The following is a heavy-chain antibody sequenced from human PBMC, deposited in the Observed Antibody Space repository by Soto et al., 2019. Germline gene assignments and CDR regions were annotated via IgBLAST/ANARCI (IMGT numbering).Heavy chain of an antibody. V-gene: IGHV4-4*02. CDR3: ARVYYFGLGRGRSLDV. CDR2: IYHSGST. CDR1: GGPIGRSNW. Sequence: SETLSLTCAVSGGPIGRSNWWSWVRQPPGKGLEWIGEIYHSGSTNYNPSLKSRVTISVDKSKNQFSLKLSSVTAADTAVYYCARVYYFGLGRGRSLDVWGQGTMVSVSS. J-gene: IGHJ6*02. D-gene: IGHD3-10*01.